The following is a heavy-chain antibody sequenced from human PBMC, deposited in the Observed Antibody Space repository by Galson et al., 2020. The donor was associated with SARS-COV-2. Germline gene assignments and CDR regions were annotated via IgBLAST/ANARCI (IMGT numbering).Heavy chain of an antibody. V-gene: IGHV1-18*01. J-gene: IGHJ5*02. CDR3: ARVIGGYCSGGSCYGWFDP. CDR2: ISAYNGNT. D-gene: IGHD2-15*01. Sequence: ASVKVSCKASGYTFTSYGISWVRQAPGQGLEWMGWISAYNGNTNYAQKLQGRVTMTTDTSTSTAYMELRSLRSDDTAVYYCARVIGGYCSGGSCYGWFDPWGQGTLVTVSS. CDR1: GYTFTSYG.